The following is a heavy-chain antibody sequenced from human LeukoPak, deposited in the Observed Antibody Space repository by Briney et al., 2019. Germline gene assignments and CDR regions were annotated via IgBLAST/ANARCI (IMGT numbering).Heavy chain of an antibody. D-gene: IGHD3-22*01. CDR1: GGSISSGGYF. J-gene: IGHJ1*01. CDR3: ASVSYDTSLQH. V-gene: IGHV4-31*03. CDR2: IYYSGST. Sequence: PSETLSLTCTVSGGSISSGGYFWSWIRQHPGKGLEWIGYIYYSGSTYYNPFLKGRVTISVDTSKNQFSLRLSSVTAADTAIYYCASVSYDTSLQHWGQGTLVTVSS.